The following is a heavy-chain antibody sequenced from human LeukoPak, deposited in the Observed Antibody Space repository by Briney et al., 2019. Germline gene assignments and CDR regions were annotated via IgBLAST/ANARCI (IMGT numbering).Heavy chain of an antibody. V-gene: IGHV1-18*01. Sequence: ASVTVSCKSSGCTIPSYGSSWVGQPPGQGVEWMGWISAYNGNTNEVQKLQGRGNMTTDTSTSTAYMELRSLRSDDTAVYYWARDSRRWEPPGVAFDIWGQGTMVTVSS. CDR1: GCTIPSYG. D-gene: IGHD1-26*01. CDR2: ISAYNGNT. J-gene: IGHJ3*02. CDR3: ARDSRRWEPPGVAFDI.